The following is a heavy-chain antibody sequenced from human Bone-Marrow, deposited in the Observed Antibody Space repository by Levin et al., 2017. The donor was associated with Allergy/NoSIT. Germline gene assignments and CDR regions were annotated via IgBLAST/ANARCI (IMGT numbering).Heavy chain of an antibody. CDR3: VKGSSAWLFLDY. CDR2: IWTTGDGT. V-gene: IGHV3-64D*06. CDR1: GFTFSSYV. D-gene: IGHD6-19*01. Sequence: GESLKISCSVSGFTFSSYVMHWVRQAPGKGLEYVSAIWTTGDGTYYADSVKGRFTISRDNSKSTLYLQMSGLRVEDTAVNYCVKGSSAWLFLDYWGQGALLTLSS. J-gene: IGHJ4*02.